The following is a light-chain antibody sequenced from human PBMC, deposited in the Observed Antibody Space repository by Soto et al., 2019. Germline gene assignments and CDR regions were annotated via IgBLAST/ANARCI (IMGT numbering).Light chain of an antibody. V-gene: IGLV2-14*01. CDR1: SSDVGGYKY. CDR2: DVS. J-gene: IGLJ2*01. CDR3: SSYTSNNTLVV. Sequence: QSALTQPASVSGSPGQSITISCTGTSSDVGGYKYVYWYQQHPGKAPKLMIYDVSNRPSGVSNRFSGSKSGNTASLTISGVQAADEADYYCSSYTSNNTLVVFGGGTKLTVL.